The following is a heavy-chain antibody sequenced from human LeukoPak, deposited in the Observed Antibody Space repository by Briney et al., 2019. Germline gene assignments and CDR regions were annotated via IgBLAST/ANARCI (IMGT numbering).Heavy chain of an antibody. D-gene: IGHD6-19*01. CDR2: ISATGGST. J-gene: IGHJ4*02. Sequence: GESLKISCKGSGYSFSSYGITWVRQAPGKGLEWVSTISATGGSTYYADSVKGRFTISRDNSKDTLYLQMNSLRAEDTAVYYCAKGGYSGGWRNYFDYWGQGTLVTVSS. V-gene: IGHV3-23*01. CDR1: GYSFSSYG. CDR3: AKGGYSGGWRNYFDY.